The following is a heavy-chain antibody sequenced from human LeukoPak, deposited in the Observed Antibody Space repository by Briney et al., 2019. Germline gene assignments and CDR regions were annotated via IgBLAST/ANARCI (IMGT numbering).Heavy chain of an antibody. Sequence: PGESLRLSCAVSGFTFDSYGMHCVRQAPGKGLEWVAVISDDGSNKNYADSVRGRFTISRDNSNNTLYLQMNSLRAEDTAVYYCAKDRETTASGTFDYWGQGTLVTVSS. J-gene: IGHJ4*02. V-gene: IGHV3-30*18. CDR3: AKDRETTASGTFDY. D-gene: IGHD6-13*01. CDR2: ISDDGSNK. CDR1: GFTFDSYG.